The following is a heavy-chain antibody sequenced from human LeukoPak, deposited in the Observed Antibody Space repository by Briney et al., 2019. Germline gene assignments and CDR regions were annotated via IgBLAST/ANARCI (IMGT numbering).Heavy chain of an antibody. CDR2: ISSRGSYI. CDR3: TKDGRVASAATRPTYYYGMDV. V-gene: IGHV3-21*01. CDR1: GFTFSNAW. Sequence: GGSLRLSCAASGFTFSNAWMNWVRQAPGKGLEWVSCISSRGSYIYYADSVKGRFTISRDNAKNSLYLQMNGLRAEDTAVYYCTKDGRVASAATRPTYYYGMDVWGQGTTVIVSS. D-gene: IGHD2-15*01. J-gene: IGHJ6*02.